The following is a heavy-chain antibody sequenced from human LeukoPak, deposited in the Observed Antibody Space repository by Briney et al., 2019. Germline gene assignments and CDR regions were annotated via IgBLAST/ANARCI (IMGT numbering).Heavy chain of an antibody. D-gene: IGHD3-22*01. J-gene: IGHJ4*02. CDR1: GGSFSGYP. Sequence: PSETLSLTCAVYGGSFSGYPWSWIRQPPGKGLEWIGEINHSGSTNYNPSLKSRVTISVDMFKNQFSLKLSSVTAADTAVYYCARGTVHDSSGYLYYFDYWGQGTLVTVSS. CDR3: ARGTVHDSSGYLYYFDY. CDR2: INHSGST. V-gene: IGHV4-34*01.